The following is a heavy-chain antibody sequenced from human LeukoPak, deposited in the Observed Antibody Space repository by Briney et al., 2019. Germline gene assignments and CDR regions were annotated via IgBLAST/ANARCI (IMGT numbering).Heavy chain of an antibody. V-gene: IGHV3-21*01. CDR2: ISSSSSYI. Sequence: PGGSLRLSCAASGFTFSSYSMNWVRQAPGKGLEWVSSISSSSSYIYYADSVKGRLTISRDNAKNSLYLQMNSLRAEDTAVYYCARDPTAYVVVPAAIEHYWGQGTLVTVSS. J-gene: IGHJ4*02. CDR1: GFTFSSYS. D-gene: IGHD2-2*01. CDR3: ARDPTAYVVVPAAIEHY.